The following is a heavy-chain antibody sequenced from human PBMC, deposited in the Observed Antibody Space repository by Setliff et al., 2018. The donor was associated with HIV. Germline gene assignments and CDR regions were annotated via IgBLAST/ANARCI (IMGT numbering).Heavy chain of an antibody. CDR2: IYENAYA. D-gene: IGHD3-10*01. J-gene: IGHJ4*02. V-gene: IGHV4-59*01. CDR1: GGSMNNYY. CDR3: ARAQMHRGVVSWSLYYFDY. Sequence: SETLSLTCTVSGGSMNNYYWNWIRQTPGKGLEWIGYIYENAYAHYTVSLRSRVTVSMDTSKNQFSLTLRSVTAADRAVYYCARAQMHRGVVSWSLYYFDYWGQGALVTVS.